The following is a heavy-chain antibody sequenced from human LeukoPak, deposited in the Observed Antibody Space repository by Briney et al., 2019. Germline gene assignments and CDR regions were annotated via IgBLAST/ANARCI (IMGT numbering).Heavy chain of an antibody. V-gene: IGHV3-48*04. CDR2: LSSTSSTI. Sequence: GGSLRLSCAASGFTFSRYNMNWVRQAPGKGLEWVSYLSSTSSTIYSADSVKGRFTISRDNAKNSLHLQMNSLRAEDTAVYYCARAYRDVIFDYWGQGILVTVSS. CDR1: GFTFSRYN. D-gene: IGHD5-24*01. J-gene: IGHJ4*02. CDR3: ARAYRDVIFDY.